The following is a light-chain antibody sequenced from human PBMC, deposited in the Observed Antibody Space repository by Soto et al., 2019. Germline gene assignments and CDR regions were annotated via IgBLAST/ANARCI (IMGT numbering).Light chain of an antibody. J-gene: IGLJ3*02. CDR3: CSYAGSYTWV. CDR1: SSDVGGYKY. V-gene: IGLV2-11*01. Sequence: QSVLTQPRSVSGSPGQSVTISCTGTSSDVGGYKYVSWYQQYPGKAPKLMIYDVSKRPSGVPGRFSGSKSGNTASLTIFGLQAEDEADYHCCSYAGSYTWVFGGGTKLTV. CDR2: DVS.